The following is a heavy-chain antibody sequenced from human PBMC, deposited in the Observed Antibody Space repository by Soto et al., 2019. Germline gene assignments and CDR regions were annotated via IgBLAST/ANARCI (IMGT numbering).Heavy chain of an antibody. Sequence: QVQLVESGGGVVQPGRSLRLSCAASGFTFRSYGMHWVPQAPGKGPVRVAPVSFDGSNKYYADSVRGRFTISSDNSNSTLYLQMDILRPEYTAVYYCAKEFRWELQLSPPYYNSGMDVWVPGTRGTVS. V-gene: IGHV3-30*18. J-gene: IGHJ6*02. CDR1: GFTFRSYG. D-gene: IGHD1-1*01. CDR3: AKEFRWELQLSPPYYNSGMDV. CDR2: VSFDGSNK.